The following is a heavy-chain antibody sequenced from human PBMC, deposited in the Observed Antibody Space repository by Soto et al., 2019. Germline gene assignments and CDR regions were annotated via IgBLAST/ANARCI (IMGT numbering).Heavy chain of an antibody. CDR3: ARVGSPVTTGRLHY. D-gene: IGHD4-17*01. CDR2: IYHSGAT. V-gene: IGHV4-4*02. CDR1: GGSTSSGDW. J-gene: IGHJ4*02. Sequence: QVRLQESGPGLVKPSGTLSLTCAVSGGSTSSGDWWSWVRQPPGKGLEWIGEIYHSGATNYNPSLGSRLSMSVDKSNNQFSLPLRSVTAEDTAVYYCARVGSPVTTGRLHYCGQGTLVTVSS.